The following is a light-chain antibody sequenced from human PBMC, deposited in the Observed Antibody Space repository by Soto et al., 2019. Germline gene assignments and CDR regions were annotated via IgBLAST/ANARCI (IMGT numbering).Light chain of an antibody. CDR1: QSVSSSY. CDR3: QQYGSSPWT. J-gene: IGKJ1*01. Sequence: EIVLTQSPGTLFLSPGERATLSCRASQSVSSSYLAWYQQKPGQAPRLLIYGASSRATGIPDRFSGSGSGTDFTLTSSRLEPEDFAVYYCQQYGSSPWTFGQGTKVEIK. CDR2: GAS. V-gene: IGKV3-20*01.